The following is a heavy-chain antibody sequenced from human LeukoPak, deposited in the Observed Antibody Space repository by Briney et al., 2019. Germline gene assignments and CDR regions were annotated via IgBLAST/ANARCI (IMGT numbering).Heavy chain of an antibody. CDR3: ARAEVGATTRYYYYGMDV. CDR2: INHSGST. J-gene: IGHJ6*02. V-gene: IGHV4-34*01. CDR1: GGSFSGYY. D-gene: IGHD1-26*01. Sequence: PSETLSLTCAVYGGSFSGYYWSWIRQPPEKGLEWIGEINHSGSTNYNPSLKSRVTISVDTSKNQFSLKLTSVTAADTAVYYCARAEVGATTRYYYYGMDVWGQGTTVTVFS.